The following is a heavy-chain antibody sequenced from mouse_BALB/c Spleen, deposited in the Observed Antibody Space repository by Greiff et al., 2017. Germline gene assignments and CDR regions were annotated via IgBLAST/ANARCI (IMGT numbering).Heavy chain of an antibody. Sequence: EVQRVESGGGLVQPGGSLKLSCAASGFTFSSYTMSWVRQTPEKRLEWVAYISNGGGSTYYPDTVKGRFTISRDNAKNTLYLQMSSLKSEDTAMYYCARHGSSGHWCAYWGQGTLVTVSA. V-gene: IGHV5-12-2*01. J-gene: IGHJ3*01. CDR2: ISNGGGST. D-gene: IGHD3-1*01. CDR1: GFTFSSYT. CDR3: ARHGSSGHWCAY.